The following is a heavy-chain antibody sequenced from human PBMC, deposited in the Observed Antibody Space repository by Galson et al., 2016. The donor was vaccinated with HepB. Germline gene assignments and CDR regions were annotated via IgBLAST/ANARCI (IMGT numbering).Heavy chain of an antibody. Sequence: SVKVSCKASGDNLNKFALSWLRQAPGQGPEWMGGIIPMFGTTNYARNFQGRLTFTADESASTAYMELKNLKPDDTAIYFCARDRGNWGSRNWFDPWGQGALVIVSS. CDR1: GDNLNKFA. CDR2: IIPMFGTT. CDR3: ARDRGNWGSRNWFDP. V-gene: IGHV1-69*13. D-gene: IGHD3-10*01. J-gene: IGHJ5*02.